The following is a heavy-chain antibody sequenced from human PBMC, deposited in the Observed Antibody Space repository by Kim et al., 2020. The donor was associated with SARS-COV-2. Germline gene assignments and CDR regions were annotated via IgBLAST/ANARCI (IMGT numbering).Heavy chain of an antibody. CDR1: GFTFSSYG. J-gene: IGHJ2*01. Sequence: GGSLRLSCAASGFTFSSYGMHWVRQAPGKGLEWVAVITYDGSNKYYADSVKGRFTISRDNSKNTLYLQMNSLRAEDTAVYYCAKYQYDTRYFDLWRRGNLVTLSS. V-gene: IGHV3-30*18. CDR2: ITYDGSNK. CDR3: AKYQYDTRYFDL. D-gene: IGHD2-8*01.